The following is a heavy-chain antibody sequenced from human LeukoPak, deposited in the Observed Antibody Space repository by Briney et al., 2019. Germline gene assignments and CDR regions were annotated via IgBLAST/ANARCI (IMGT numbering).Heavy chain of an antibody. CDR1: GFTFSNYA. CDR3: AKSEAASAYNYFDY. J-gene: IGHJ4*02. D-gene: IGHD3-16*01. CDR2: ISHNGGTT. V-gene: IGHV3-64*04. Sequence: GGSLRLSCSASGFTFSNYAMHWVRQAPGKGLEYVSGISHNGGTTYYADSVKGRFTISRDNSKNTLYLQMNSLRAEDTAVYYCAKSEAASAYNYFDYWGQGTLVTVSS.